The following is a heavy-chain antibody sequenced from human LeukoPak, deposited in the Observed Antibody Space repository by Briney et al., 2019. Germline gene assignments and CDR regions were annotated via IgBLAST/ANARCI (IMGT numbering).Heavy chain of an antibody. J-gene: IGHJ4*02. D-gene: IGHD3-10*01. CDR3: ARAGYYGSGSYDY. Sequence: SETLSLTCSVSGDSITGLYLTWIRQPPGNGLEWIGYISHIGSTNYNPSLKSRVTISVDTSKNQFSLKLTSVTAADTALYYCARAGYYGSGSYDYWGQGTLVTVSS. CDR1: GDSITGLY. V-gene: IGHV4-59*11. CDR2: ISHIGST.